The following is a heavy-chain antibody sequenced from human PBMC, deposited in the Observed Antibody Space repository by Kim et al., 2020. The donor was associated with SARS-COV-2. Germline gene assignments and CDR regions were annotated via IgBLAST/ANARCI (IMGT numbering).Heavy chain of an antibody. J-gene: IGHJ4*02. Sequence: QGRVTITADESTSTAYMELSSLRSEDTAVYYCARTYYYDSSGYYYDDFDYWGQGTLVTVSS. V-gene: IGHV1-69*01. CDR3: ARTYYYDSSGYYYDDFDY. D-gene: IGHD3-22*01.